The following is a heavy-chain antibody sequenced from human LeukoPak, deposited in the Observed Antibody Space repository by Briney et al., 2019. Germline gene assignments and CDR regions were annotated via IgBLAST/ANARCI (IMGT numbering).Heavy chain of an antibody. CDR2: ISGSGGST. CDR1: GFTFTSYA. CDR3: ARERLRYYFDY. J-gene: IGHJ4*02. D-gene: IGHD2-21*01. V-gene: IGHV3-23*01. Sequence: GGSLRLSCAASGFTFTSYAMSWVRQAPGKGLEWVSAISGSGGSTYYADSVKGRFTISRDNAKNSLYLQMNSLRAEDTAVYYCARERLRYYFDYWGQGTLVTVSS.